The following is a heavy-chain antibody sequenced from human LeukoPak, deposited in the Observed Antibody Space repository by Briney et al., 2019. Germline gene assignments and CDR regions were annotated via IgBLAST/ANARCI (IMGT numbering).Heavy chain of an antibody. Sequence: GRSLRLSCAASGFTFSSYGMHWVRQAPGKGLEWVAVTSYDGSNKDYADSVKGRFTISRDKSKNTLSLQMNGLRVEDTAVYYCAKVMPPGRIRFYSYYMDVWGKGTTVTVS. CDR2: TSYDGSNK. J-gene: IGHJ6*03. D-gene: IGHD2-15*01. CDR1: GFTFSSYG. CDR3: AKVMPPGRIRFYSYYMDV. V-gene: IGHV3-30-3*01.